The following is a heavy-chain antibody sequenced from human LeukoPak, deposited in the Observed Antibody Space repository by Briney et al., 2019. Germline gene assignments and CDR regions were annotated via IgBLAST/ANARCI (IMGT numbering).Heavy chain of an antibody. J-gene: IGHJ4*02. CDR3: ARALPGYSYGSYYFDY. D-gene: IGHD5-18*01. V-gene: IGHV4-4*07. CDR2: IYTSGST. Sequence: SETLSLTCTVSGGSISRYYWSWIRQPAGKGLEWIGRIYTSGSTNYNPSLKSRVTMSVDTSKNQFSLKLSSVTAADTAVYYCARALPGYSYGSYYFDYWGQGTLVTVSS. CDR1: GGSISRYY.